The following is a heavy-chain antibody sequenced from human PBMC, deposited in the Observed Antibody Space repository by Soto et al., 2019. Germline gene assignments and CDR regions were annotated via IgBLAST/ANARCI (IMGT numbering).Heavy chain of an antibody. V-gene: IGHV3-74*01. CDR3: ARVGYGMDV. J-gene: IGHJ6*02. Sequence: GGSLRLSCAASGFTFSSDWMHWVRQAPGKGLVWVSRINPDGSSVTYADSVKGRFTISRDNAKNTLYLQMNSLTAEDTALYYCARVGYGMDVWGQGTTVTVSS. CDR2: INPDGSSV. CDR1: GFTFSSDW.